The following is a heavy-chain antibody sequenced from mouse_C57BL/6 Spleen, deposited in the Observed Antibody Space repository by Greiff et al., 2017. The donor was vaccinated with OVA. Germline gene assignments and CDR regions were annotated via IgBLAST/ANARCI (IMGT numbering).Heavy chain of an antibody. D-gene: IGHD2-4*01. CDR3: ARKEDDYDNYYAMDY. V-gene: IGHV1-42*01. Sequence: VQLKESGPELVKPGASVKISCKASGYSFTGYYMNWVKQSPEKSLEWIGEINPSTGGTTYNQKFKAKATLTVDKSSRTAYMQLKSLTSEDSAVYYCARKEDDYDNYYAMDYWGQGTSVTVS. J-gene: IGHJ4*01. CDR2: INPSTGGT. CDR1: GYSFTGYY.